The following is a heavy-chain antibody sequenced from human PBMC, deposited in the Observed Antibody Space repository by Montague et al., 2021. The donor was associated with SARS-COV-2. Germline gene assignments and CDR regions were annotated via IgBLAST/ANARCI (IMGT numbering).Heavy chain of an antibody. D-gene: IGHD2-21*02. J-gene: IGHJ6*02. CDR2: INHSGST. CDR3: ARGSWHIVVVTAIRDGYYGMDV. CDR1: GGSFSGYY. Sequence: SETLSLTCAVYGGSFSGYYWSWIRQPPGKGLEWIGEINHSGSTNYNPSLTSRVTISVDTSKNQFSLKLSSVTAADTAVYYCARGSWHIVVVTAIRDGYYGMDVWGQGTTVTVSS. V-gene: IGHV4-34*01.